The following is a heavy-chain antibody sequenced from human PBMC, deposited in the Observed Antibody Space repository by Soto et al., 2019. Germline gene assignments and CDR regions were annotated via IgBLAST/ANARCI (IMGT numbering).Heavy chain of an antibody. V-gene: IGHV4-39*01. CDR1: GGSISSSSYY. J-gene: IGHJ4*02. Sequence: QLQLQESGPGLVKPSETLSLTCTVSGGSISSSSYYWGWIRQPPGKGLEWIGSIYYSGSTYYNPSLKSGVTISVDTSKNQFSLKLSSVTAADTAVYYCARLAPGIVVVPAAMFIDYWGQGTLVTVSS. CDR3: ARLAPGIVVVPAAMFIDY. D-gene: IGHD2-2*01. CDR2: IYYSGST.